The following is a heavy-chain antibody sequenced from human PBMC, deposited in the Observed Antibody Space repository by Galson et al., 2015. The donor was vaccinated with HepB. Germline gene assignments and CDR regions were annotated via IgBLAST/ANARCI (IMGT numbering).Heavy chain of an antibody. Sequence: SLRLSCASSGFTFGDYAMNWVRQAPGKGLEWVAFIRTEPYGGTTEYAASVKGRFTIFRDDSNSIAYLQMNSLKIADTAVYYCTRDLGYYYGSGSDYWGQGTLVTVSS. D-gene: IGHD3-10*01. CDR3: TRDLGYYYGSGSDY. CDR2: IRTEPYGGTT. J-gene: IGHJ4*02. V-gene: IGHV3-49*04. CDR1: GFTFGDYA.